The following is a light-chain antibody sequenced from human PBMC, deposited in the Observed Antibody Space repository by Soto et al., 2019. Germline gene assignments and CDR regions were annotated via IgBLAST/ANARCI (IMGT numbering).Light chain of an antibody. V-gene: IGLV2-14*01. CDR2: EVS. J-gene: IGLJ1*01. Sequence: QSALTQPASVSGSPGQSITISCTGTSSDVGTYNYVSWYQQHSGNAPKLMIYEVSNRPSGVSNRFSGSKSGNTASLTISGLQAEDEADYYCSAYTSSLTLYVFGSGTKVTVL. CDR1: SSDVGTYNY. CDR3: SAYTSSLTLYV.